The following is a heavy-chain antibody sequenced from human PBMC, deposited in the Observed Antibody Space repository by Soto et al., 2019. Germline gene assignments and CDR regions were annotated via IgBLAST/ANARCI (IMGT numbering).Heavy chain of an antibody. D-gene: IGHD2-15*01. CDR2: ISSSSSTI. CDR3: AGDAPRCGGGTCFDY. CDR1: GFTIGAYS. V-gene: IGHV3-48*02. J-gene: IGHJ4*02. Sequence: EVQLVESGGGLVQPGGSLRLSCAASGFTIGAYSMHWVRQAPGKGLEWVSYISSSSSTIYYADSVKGRFTISRDNAKNSLYLQMNSLRDEDTAVYYCAGDAPRCGGGTCFDYWGQGTLVTVSS.